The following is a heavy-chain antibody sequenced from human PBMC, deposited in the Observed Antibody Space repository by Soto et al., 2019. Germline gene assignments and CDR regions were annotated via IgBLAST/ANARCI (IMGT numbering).Heavy chain of an antibody. D-gene: IGHD6-19*01. Sequence: QVQLVESGGGVVQPGRSLRLSCAASGFTFSSYGMHWVRQAPGTGLEWVAGISYDGSNKYYADSVKGRFTISRDNSNNTLYLQMNSLRAEDTAVYYCAKDARGYSSGWRGNFDYWGQGTLVTVSS. J-gene: IGHJ4*02. CDR3: AKDARGYSSGWRGNFDY. CDR1: GFTFSSYG. V-gene: IGHV3-30*18. CDR2: ISYDGSNK.